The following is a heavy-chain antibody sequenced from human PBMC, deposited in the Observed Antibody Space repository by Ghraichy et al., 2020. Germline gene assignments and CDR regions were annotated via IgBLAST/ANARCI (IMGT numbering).Heavy chain of an antibody. CDR2: ISSSSSYI. J-gene: IGHJ3*02. Sequence: GGSLRLSCAASGFTFSSYSMNWVRQAPGKGLEWVSSISSSSSYIYYADSVKGRFTISRDNAKNSLYLQMNSLRAEDTAVYYCSPAGILTGHNAFDIWGQGTMVTVSS. D-gene: IGHD3-9*01. CDR1: GFTFSSYS. CDR3: SPAGILTGHNAFDI. V-gene: IGHV3-21*01.